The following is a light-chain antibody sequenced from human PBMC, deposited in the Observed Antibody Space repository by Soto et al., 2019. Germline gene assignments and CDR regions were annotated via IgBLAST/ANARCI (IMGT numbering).Light chain of an antibody. J-gene: IGKJ5*01. Sequence: DIPRTQAPSTLSASVEGRVTVTCRASQGISSYLAWYQQKPGKAHNVLIYTTSSLHSGVQSRFSGSGSGTDFNLTIRSLQPEDFATYYCKKSYSTQITFGKGKRREVK. CDR1: QGISSY. CDR3: KKSYSTQIT. CDR2: TTS. V-gene: IGKV1-39*01.